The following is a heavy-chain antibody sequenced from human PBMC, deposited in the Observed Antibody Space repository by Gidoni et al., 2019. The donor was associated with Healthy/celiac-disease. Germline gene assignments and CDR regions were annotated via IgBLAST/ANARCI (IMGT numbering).Heavy chain of an antibody. V-gene: IGHV3-30*02. D-gene: IGHD2-21*01. J-gene: IGHJ6*02. CDR1: GFTFSSYG. Sequence: QVQLVESGGGVVQPGGSLRLSCAASGFTFSSYGMHWVRPAPGKGLEWVAFIRYDGSNKYYADPVKGRFTISRDNSKNTLYLQMNSLRAEDTAVYYCAKEGGRVVGIADSPLYGMDVWGQGTTVTVSS. CDR2: IRYDGSNK. CDR3: AKEGGRVVGIADSPLYGMDV.